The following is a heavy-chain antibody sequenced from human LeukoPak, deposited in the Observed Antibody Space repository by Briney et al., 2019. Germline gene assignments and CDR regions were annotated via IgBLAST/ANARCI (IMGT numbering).Heavy chain of an antibody. J-gene: IGHJ4*02. CDR2: ISSSSDLM. CDR3: ARVVRGLYNLGY. V-gene: IGHV3-48*02. CDR1: GFILSISG. Sequence: PGGSLRLPFEASGFILSISGMTWFRQAPGKGLEWVSYISSSSDLMSYVDSVKGRFTVSRDNAKNSLFLQMNSLRDEDTAVYYCARVVRGLYNLGYWGQGTLVTVSS. D-gene: IGHD3-10*01.